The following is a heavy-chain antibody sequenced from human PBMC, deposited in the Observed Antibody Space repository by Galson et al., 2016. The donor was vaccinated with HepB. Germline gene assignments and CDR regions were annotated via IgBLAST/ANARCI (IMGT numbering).Heavy chain of an antibody. Sequence: SLRLSCAASGFTFSDYYMNWIRQAPGKGLEWISFISTSGDSMLYADSVRGRFTISRDNVKKSLYLQMTNLRAEDTAVYYCARDLPDDSVEYFDVFDLWGQGTMVTVSS. CDR3: ARDLPDDSVEYFDVFDL. CDR2: ISTSGDSM. V-gene: IGHV3-11*01. D-gene: IGHD4-17*01. CDR1: GFTFSDYY. J-gene: IGHJ3*01.